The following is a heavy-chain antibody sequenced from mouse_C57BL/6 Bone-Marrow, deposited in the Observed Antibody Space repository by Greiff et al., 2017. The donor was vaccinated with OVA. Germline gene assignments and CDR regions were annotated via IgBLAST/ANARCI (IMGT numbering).Heavy chain of an antibody. V-gene: IGHV14-4*01. Sequence: EVQLQQSGAELVRPGASVKLSCTASGFNTKDDYMHWVKQRPEQGLEWIGWIDPENGDTEYASKFQGKATITADTSSNTAYLQLSSLTSEDTAVYYCTETAQATLFAYWGQGTLVTVSA. CDR2: IDPENGDT. CDR3: TETAQATLFAY. D-gene: IGHD3-2*02. J-gene: IGHJ3*01. CDR1: GFNTKDDY.